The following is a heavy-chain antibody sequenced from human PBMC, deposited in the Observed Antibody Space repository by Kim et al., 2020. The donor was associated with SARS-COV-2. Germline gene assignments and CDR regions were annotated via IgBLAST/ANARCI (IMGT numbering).Heavy chain of an antibody. J-gene: IGHJ5*02. D-gene: IGHD2-21*02. CDR3: TRDGAGGDDGDWFNP. V-gene: IGHV3-21*06. Sequence: ESVKGRFTICRDNAKNSLYLQMNSLRADDTAVYYCTRDGAGGDDGDWFNPWGQGTLVTVSS.